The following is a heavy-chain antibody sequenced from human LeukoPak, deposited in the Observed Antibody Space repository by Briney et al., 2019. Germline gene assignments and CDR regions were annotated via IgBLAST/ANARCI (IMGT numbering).Heavy chain of an antibody. Sequence: HPGVSLRLSCAASGFTVSAYAMAWVRQAPGKGLEWVSTIYDDNTYYADSVKGRFAISTDNSKNTLYLQMNSLRVEDTAVYYCAKDQRWESPHYLDSWGQGTLVTVSS. D-gene: IGHD1-26*01. V-gene: IGHV3-23*01. CDR2: IYDDNT. CDR1: GFTVSAYA. CDR3: AKDQRWESPHYLDS. J-gene: IGHJ4*02.